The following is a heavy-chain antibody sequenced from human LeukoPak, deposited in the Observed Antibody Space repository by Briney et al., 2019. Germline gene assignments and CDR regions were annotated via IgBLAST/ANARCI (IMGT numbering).Heavy chain of an antibody. D-gene: IGHD3-9*01. CDR2: ISAYNGNT. J-gene: IGHJ4*02. CDR3: ARDSPYDILTGYYTMYYFDY. Sequence: ASVKVSCKASGYTFTSYGISWVRQAPGQGLEWMGWISAYNGNTNYAQKLQGRVTMTTDTSTSTAYMELRSLRSDDTAVYYCARDSPYDILTGYYTMYYFDYWDQGTLVTVSS. CDR1: GYTFTSYG. V-gene: IGHV1-18*01.